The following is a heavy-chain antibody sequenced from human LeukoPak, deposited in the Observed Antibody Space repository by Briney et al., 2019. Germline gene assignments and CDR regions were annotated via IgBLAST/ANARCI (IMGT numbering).Heavy chain of an antibody. D-gene: IGHD1-1*01. CDR1: GYTFDIYG. CDR3: TRDLPITGRNERLAVDINY. CDR2: ISPYNGET. V-gene: IGHV1-18*01. Sequence: ASVRVSCKPSGYTFDIYGITKGRQAPGQGLEWVGWISPYNGETDNAQKFQGRLTLTTDTSTSTAYMELRSLRSDDTAVYFCTRDLPITGRNERLAVDINYRGQGTLVTVSS. J-gene: IGHJ4*02.